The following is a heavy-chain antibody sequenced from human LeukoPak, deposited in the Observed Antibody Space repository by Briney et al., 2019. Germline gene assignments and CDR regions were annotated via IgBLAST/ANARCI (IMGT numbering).Heavy chain of an antibody. CDR1: GVSISSSNSY. CDR3: ARQTGSGLFILP. D-gene: IGHD3/OR15-3a*01. V-gene: IGHV4-39*01. CDR2: IYYSGNT. Sequence: SETLSLTCTVSGVSISSSNSYWGWICQPPGKGLEWIGSIYYSGNTYYNASLKSQVSISIDTSKNQFSLRLTSVAAADTAVYYCARQTGSGLFILPGGQGTLVTVSS. J-gene: IGHJ4*02.